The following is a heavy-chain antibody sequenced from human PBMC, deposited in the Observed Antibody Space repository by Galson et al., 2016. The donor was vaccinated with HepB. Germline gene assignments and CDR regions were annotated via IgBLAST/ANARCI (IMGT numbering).Heavy chain of an antibody. CDR2: MYYSGST. CDR3: ARGRVPIVRYDY. Sequence: ETLSLTCTVSGGSVTSGPYYWSWIRQPPGKGLEWVGYMYYSGSTNYNPSLKSRVTISIDTSKNQFSVKLRSVTAADTAVYYCARGRVPIVRYDYWGRGTQVTVSS. J-gene: IGHJ4*02. CDR1: GGSVTSGPYY. D-gene: IGHD3-10*02. V-gene: IGHV4-61*01.